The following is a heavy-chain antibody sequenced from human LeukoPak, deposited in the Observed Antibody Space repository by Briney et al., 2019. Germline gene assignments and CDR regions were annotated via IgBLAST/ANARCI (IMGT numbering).Heavy chain of an antibody. CDR2: IGIDSGNT. Sequence: GGSLRLSCAASGFTFSDYSMNWFRQAPGKGLEWISYIGIDSGNTNYADSVKGRFTISGDNAKNSLYLQMNSLRVEDTAVYYCARDYKYAFDNWGQGTLVTVSS. D-gene: IGHD5-24*01. CDR1: GFTFSDYS. CDR3: ARDYKYAFDN. V-gene: IGHV3-48*01. J-gene: IGHJ4*02.